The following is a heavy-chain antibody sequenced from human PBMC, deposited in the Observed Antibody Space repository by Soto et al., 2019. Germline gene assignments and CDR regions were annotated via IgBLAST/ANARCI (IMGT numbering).Heavy chain of an antibody. Sequence: EVQLLESGGGLVQPGGSLRLSCAASGFTFSSYAMSWVRQAPGKGLEWVSAISGSGGSTYYADSVKGRFTISRDNSKNTLDLQMNSLRAEDTAVYYCAKGGDIVVVVAATSDWFDPWGQGTLVTVSS. D-gene: IGHD2-15*01. CDR3: AKGGDIVVVVAATSDWFDP. CDR1: GFTFSSYA. CDR2: ISGSGGST. V-gene: IGHV3-23*01. J-gene: IGHJ5*02.